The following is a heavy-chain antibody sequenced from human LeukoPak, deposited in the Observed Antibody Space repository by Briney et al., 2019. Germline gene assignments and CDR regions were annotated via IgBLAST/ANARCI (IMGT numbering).Heavy chain of an antibody. V-gene: IGHV3-48*03. Sequence: LSLTCTVSGGSISSSGFYWGWVRQPPGKGLEWVSYISTSGSTIHYTDSVKGRFTFSRDNAKNSVYLQMNSLRAGDTAVYYCASRRSYTGYDYWGQGTLVTVSS. CDR2: ISTSGSTI. CDR3: ASRRSYTGYDY. D-gene: IGHD5-12*01. CDR1: GGSISSSGFY. J-gene: IGHJ4*02.